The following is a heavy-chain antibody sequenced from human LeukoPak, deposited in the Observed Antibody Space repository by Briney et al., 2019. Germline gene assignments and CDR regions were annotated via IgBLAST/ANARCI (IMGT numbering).Heavy chain of an antibody. CDR1: GGSISSYH. Sequence: PSETLSLTCTVSGGSISSYHWSWIRQPPGKGLEWIGYIYYSGSTNYNPSLKSRVTISVDTSKNQFSLKLSSVTAADTAVYYCARDGRDYDSSGQLNAFDIWGQGTMVTVSS. D-gene: IGHD3-22*01. J-gene: IGHJ3*02. V-gene: IGHV4-59*01. CDR2: IYYSGST. CDR3: ARDGRDYDSSGQLNAFDI.